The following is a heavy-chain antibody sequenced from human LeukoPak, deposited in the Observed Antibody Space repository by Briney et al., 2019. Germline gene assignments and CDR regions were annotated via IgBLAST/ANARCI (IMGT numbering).Heavy chain of an antibody. D-gene: IGHD6-13*01. Sequence: SETLSLTCAVYGGSFSGYYWSWIRQPPGKGLEWIGEINHSGSTNYNPSLKSRVTISVDTSKNQFSLKLSSVTAADTAVYYCARGVLVLNFDYWGQGTLVTVSS. V-gene: IGHV4-34*01. CDR3: ARGVLVLNFDY. CDR2: INHSGST. J-gene: IGHJ4*02. CDR1: GGSFSGYY.